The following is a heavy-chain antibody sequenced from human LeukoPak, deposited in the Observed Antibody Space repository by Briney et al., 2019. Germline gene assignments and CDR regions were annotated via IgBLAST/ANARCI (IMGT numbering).Heavy chain of an antibody. CDR3: ARDQCKAFDY. CDR2: INRDGSRK. V-gene: IGHV3-7*01. Sequence: GGSLRLSCAASGFSLSTYWMIWVRQAPGKGLEWVANINRDGSRKNYVDSLEGRFTISRDNAKNLVYLQMNSLRAEDSAIYYCARDQCKAFDYWGQGTLVTVSS. J-gene: IGHJ4*02. CDR1: GFSLSTYW. D-gene: IGHD6-19*01.